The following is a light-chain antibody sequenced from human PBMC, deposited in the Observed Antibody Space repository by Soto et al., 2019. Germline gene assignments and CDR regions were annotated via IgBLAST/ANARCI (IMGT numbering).Light chain of an antibody. CDR2: DAS. Sequence: EIVLTQSPATLSLSPGERATLSCRASQSVSSYLAWYQQKPGQAPRLLIYDASTRATGIPARFSGSGSGTEFTLTISSLESEDFAVYYCQQSSNWPRTFGQGTKVDI. CDR1: QSVSSY. CDR3: QQSSNWPRT. V-gene: IGKV3-11*01. J-gene: IGKJ1*01.